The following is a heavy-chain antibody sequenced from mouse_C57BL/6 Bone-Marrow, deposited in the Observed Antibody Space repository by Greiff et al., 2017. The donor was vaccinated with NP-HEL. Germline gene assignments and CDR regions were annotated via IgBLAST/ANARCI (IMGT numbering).Heavy chain of an antibody. CDR2: IYPGDGDT. CDR3: ARVGLRGWFAY. Sequence: QVQLKQSGPELVKPGASVKISCKASGYAFSSSWMNWVKQRPGKGLEWIGRIYPGDGDTNYNGKFKGKATLTADKSSSTAYMQLSSLTSEDSAVYFCARVGLRGWFAYWGQGTLVTVSA. CDR1: GYAFSSSW. J-gene: IGHJ3*01. D-gene: IGHD2-4*01. V-gene: IGHV1-82*01.